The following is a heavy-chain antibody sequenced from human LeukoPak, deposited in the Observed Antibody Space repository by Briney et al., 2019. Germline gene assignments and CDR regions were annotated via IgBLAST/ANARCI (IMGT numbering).Heavy chain of an antibody. V-gene: IGHV4-59*01. CDR1: GVSISSYY. Sequence: AETLSLTCAVSGVSISSYYWNWIRQPPGKGLEWVGDICCSGGSNYNPSLERRVTISVGTSNNHFSLRLMSVTGADTAVYYWARGTAGSSKHYSSDSSGQGKLVTVSS. J-gene: IGHJ4*02. CDR3: ARGTAGSSKHYSSDS. D-gene: IGHD1-1*01. CDR2: ICCSGGS.